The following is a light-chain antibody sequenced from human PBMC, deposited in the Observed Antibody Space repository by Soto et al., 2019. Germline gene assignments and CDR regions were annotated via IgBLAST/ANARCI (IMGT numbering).Light chain of an antibody. Sequence: EIVLTQSPATLSLSPGERATLSCRASQSVSSYLAWYQQKPGQAPRLLIYDASNRATGIPARFSGSGSGTDFTLNIGSLEPEDFAVYYCQQRSNWPPVFTFGPGTKVDIK. CDR3: QQRSNWPPVFT. J-gene: IGKJ3*01. CDR1: QSVSSY. CDR2: DAS. V-gene: IGKV3-11*01.